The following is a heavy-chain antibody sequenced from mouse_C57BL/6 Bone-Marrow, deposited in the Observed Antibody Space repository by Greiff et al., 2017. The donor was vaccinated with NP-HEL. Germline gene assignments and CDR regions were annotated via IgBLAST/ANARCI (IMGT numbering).Heavy chain of an antibody. V-gene: IGHV5-4*01. CDR1: GFTFSSYA. CDR2: ISDGGSYT. CDR3: AREADGSPYYFDY. D-gene: IGHD1-1*01. Sequence: EVKVVESGGGLVKPGGSLKLSCAASGFTFSSYAMSWVRQTPEKRLEWVATISDGGSYTYYPDNVKGRFTISRDNAKNNLYLQMSHLKSEDTAMYYCAREADGSPYYFDYWGQGTTLTVSS. J-gene: IGHJ2*01.